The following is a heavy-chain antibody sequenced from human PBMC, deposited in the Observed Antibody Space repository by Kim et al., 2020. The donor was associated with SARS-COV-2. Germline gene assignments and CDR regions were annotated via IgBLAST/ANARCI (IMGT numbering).Heavy chain of an antibody. V-gene: IGHV1-69*13. CDR1: GGTFSSYA. J-gene: IGHJ6*02. CDR2: IIPIFGTA. Sequence: SVKVSCKASGGTFSSYAISWVRQAPGQGLEWMGGIIPIFGTANYAQKFQGRVTITADESTSTAYMELSSLRSEDTAVYYCARVGYGSGSYFTPRDYYYYGMDLWGQGTTVTVSS. D-gene: IGHD3-10*01. CDR3: ARVGYGSGSYFTPRDYYYYGMDL.